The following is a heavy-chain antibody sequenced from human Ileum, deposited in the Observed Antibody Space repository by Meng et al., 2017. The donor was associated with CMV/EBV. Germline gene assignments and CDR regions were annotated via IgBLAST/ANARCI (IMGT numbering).Heavy chain of an antibody. CDR1: GFAFNTRN. D-gene: IGHD2-8*01. J-gene: IGHJ4*02. CDR2: ISFTTNYI. Sequence: GGSLRLSCAASGFAFNTRNINWVRQAPGKGLEWVSFISFTTNYIYYADSVKGRFTISRDDAKNSLYLQVDSLRVEDTALYYCARGRYCTSGSCYIDYWGQGTLVTVSS. V-gene: IGHV3-21*04. CDR3: ARGRYCTSGSCYIDY.